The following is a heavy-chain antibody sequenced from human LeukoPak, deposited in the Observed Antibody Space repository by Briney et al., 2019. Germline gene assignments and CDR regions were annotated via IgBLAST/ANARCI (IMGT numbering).Heavy chain of an antibody. D-gene: IGHD5-12*01. J-gene: IGHJ5*02. CDR2: MNPKSGNA. CDR3: ARDWEYSGYDRGGWFDP. CDR1: GYTLISHD. V-gene: IGHV1-8*01. Sequence: ASVKVSCKASGYTLISHDINWVRQSPGQGLEWVGWMNPKSGNAGSAQKLRGRVSMTSDTSANTAYLEVRSLGSDDTAVYYCARDWEYSGYDRGGWFDPWGQGTLVTVSS.